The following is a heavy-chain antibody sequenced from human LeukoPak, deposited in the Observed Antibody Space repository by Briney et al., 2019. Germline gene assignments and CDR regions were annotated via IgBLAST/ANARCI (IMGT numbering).Heavy chain of an antibody. Sequence: GGSLRLSCAASGFTFSSYAMSWVRQAPGKGLEWVSAISGSGGSTYYADSVKGRFTISRDNSKGTLYLQMNSLRAEDTAVYYCAKDFRGGGYVFDYWGQGTLVTVSS. V-gene: IGHV3-23*01. CDR2: ISGSGGST. D-gene: IGHD5-12*01. CDR1: GFTFSSYA. J-gene: IGHJ4*02. CDR3: AKDFRGGGYVFDY.